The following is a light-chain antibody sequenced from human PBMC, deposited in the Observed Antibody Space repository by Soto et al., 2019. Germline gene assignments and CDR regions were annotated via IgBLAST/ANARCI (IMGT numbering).Light chain of an antibody. CDR2: DVS. V-gene: IGLV2-14*03. CDR1: SSDIGGYIY. CDR3: STYTSSRTR. Sequence: SVLTQPASVSGSPGQSITLSCTGTSSDIGGYIYVSWYQHHPGKAPKLLIYDVSNRPSGVSNRFSGSKSGNTASLTISGLQVEDEADYFCSTYTSSRTRFGGGTQLTVL. J-gene: IGLJ2*01.